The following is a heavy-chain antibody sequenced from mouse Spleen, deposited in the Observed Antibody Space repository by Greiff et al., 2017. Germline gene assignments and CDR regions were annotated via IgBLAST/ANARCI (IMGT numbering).Heavy chain of an antibody. D-gene: IGHD2-4*01. J-gene: IGHJ2*01. CDR3: ASFYYDSFDY. V-gene: IGHV5-6*01. CDR2: ISSGGSYT. Sequence: EVQVVESGGDLVKPGGSLKLSCAASGFTFSSYGMSWVRQTPDKRLEWVATISSGGSYTYYPDSVKGRFTISRDNAKNTLYLQMSSLKSEDTAMYYCASFYYDSFDYWGQGTTLTVSS. CDR1: GFTFSSYG.